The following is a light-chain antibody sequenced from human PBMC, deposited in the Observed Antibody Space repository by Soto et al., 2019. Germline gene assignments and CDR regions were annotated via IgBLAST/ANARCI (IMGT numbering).Light chain of an antibody. CDR1: SSNIGAGYD. Sequence: QPVLTRPPSVSGAPGQRVTISCTGSSSNIGAGYDVHWYHQLPGTAPKLLIYGNNNRPSGVPDRFSGSRSGTSASLAITGLQAEDEADYYCQSYDSSLSVWVFGGGTKLTVL. CDR3: QSYDSSLSVWV. V-gene: IGLV1-40*01. CDR2: GNN. J-gene: IGLJ3*02.